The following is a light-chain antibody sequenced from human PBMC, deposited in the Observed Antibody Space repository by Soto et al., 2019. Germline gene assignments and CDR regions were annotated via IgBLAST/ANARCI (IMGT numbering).Light chain of an antibody. V-gene: IGLV2-14*01. CDR2: EVS. Sequence: QSVLTQPASVSGSPGQSITISCTGTSSDVGGYNYVSWYQQHPGKAPKLMIYEVSNRPSGVSNRFSGSKSGNTASLTISGRQAEDEADYYCSSYTSSSTYVFGTGTKVIVL. J-gene: IGLJ1*01. CDR1: SSDVGGYNY. CDR3: SSYTSSSTYV.